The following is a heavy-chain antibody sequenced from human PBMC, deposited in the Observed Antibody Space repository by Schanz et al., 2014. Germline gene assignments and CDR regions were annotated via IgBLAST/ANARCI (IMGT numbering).Heavy chain of an antibody. CDR2: ISTDGANK. V-gene: IGHV3-30*03. J-gene: IGHJ3*01. CDR1: GFRFYDHV. Sequence: QVQLVQSGGRVVQPGGSLRLSCAASGFRFYDHVMHWLRQAPGKEPEWLAVISTDGANKFYSDSVRGRFTVSRDNSKNTVYLQMNSLRSEDTAVYYCTRDRGALINHNDALDLWGQGTMVSVSS. CDR3: TRDRGALINHNDALDL. D-gene: IGHD3-16*01.